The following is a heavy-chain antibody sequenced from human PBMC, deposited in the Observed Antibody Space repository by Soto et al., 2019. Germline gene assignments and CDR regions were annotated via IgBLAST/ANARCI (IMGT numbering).Heavy chain of an antibody. CDR3: AKDQPRLVGASFY. V-gene: IGHV3-30*18. CDR2: ISYDGSNK. J-gene: IGHJ4*02. D-gene: IGHD1-26*01. Sequence: GGSLRLSCAASGFTFSSYGMHWVRQAPGKGLEWVAVISYDGSNKYYADSVKGRFTISRDNSKNTLYLQMNSLRAEDTAVYYCAKDQPRLVGASFYWGTGTLVTGSS. CDR1: GFTFSSYG.